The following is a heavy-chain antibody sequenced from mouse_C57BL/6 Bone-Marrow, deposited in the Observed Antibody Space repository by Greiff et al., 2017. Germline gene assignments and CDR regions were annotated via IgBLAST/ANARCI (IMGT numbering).Heavy chain of an antibody. CDR2: ISYDGSN. Sequence: EVKVEESGPGLVKPSQSLSLTCSVTGYSITSGYYWNWIRQFPGNKLEWMGYISYDGSNNYNPSLKNRISITRDTSKNQFFLKLNSVTTEDTATYYCARDDGYLFAYWGQGTLVTVSA. J-gene: IGHJ3*01. CDR1: GYSITSGYY. V-gene: IGHV3-6*01. D-gene: IGHD2-3*01. CDR3: ARDDGYLFAY.